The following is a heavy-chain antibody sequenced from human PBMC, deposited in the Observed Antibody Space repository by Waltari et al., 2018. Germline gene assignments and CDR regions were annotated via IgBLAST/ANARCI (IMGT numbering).Heavy chain of an antibody. CDR3: ARGEGITNWFDP. J-gene: IGHJ5*02. D-gene: IGHD1-20*01. CDR2: NSHSGST. CDR1: GGSISSGGYS. Sequence: QLQLQESGSGLVKPSQTLSLTCAVSGGSISSGGYSWSWIRQPPGKGLEWIGYNSHSGSTYYNPSLKSRVTISVDRAKNQFSLKLSSVTAADTAVYYCARGEGITNWFDPWGQGTLVTVSS. V-gene: IGHV4-30-2*01.